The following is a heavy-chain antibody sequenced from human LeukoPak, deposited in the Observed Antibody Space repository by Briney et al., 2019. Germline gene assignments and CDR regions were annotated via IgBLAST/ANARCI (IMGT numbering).Heavy chain of an antibody. CDR1: GGSISSYH. V-gene: IGHV4-59*01. D-gene: IGHD5-24*01. CDR2: MHDSGMT. Sequence: PSETLSLTCTVSGGSISSYHCSWIRQPPGKGLEWIGYMHDSGMTNYNPSLESRVTISVDTSKNQFSLKLNSVTAADTAVYYCATGRDAYKTGYWGQGTLVTVSS. J-gene: IGHJ4*02. CDR3: ATGRDAYKTGY.